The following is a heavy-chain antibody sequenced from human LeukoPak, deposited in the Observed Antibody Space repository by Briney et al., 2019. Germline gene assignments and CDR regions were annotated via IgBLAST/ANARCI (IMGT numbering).Heavy chain of an antibody. CDR1: GGSISSYY. D-gene: IGHD3-22*01. J-gene: IGHJ4*02. V-gene: IGHV4-59*04. Sequence: PSETLSLTCTVSGGSISSYYWSWIRQPPGKGLEWIGYIYYSGSTYYNPSLKSRVTISVDTSKNQFSLKLSSVTAADTAVYYCASYYDTHFDYWGQGTLVTVSS. CDR2: IYYSGST. CDR3: ASYYDTHFDY.